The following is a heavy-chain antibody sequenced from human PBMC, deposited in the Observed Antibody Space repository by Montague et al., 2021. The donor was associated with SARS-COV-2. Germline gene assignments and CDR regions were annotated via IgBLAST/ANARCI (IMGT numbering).Heavy chain of an antibody. D-gene: IGHD3-10*01. J-gene: IGHJ6*03. V-gene: IGHV4-34*01. CDR2: IHHGGST. Sequence: SETLSLTCAVHGGSFSTYSWNWIRQPPGKGLEWIGEIHHGGSTNYNSSLKSRVTISADTSKNQFSLKLTSVAAADTAVYYCARLGDRVVPSPILGVGPYYSYYYMDVWGKGTTVTVSS. CDR1: GGSFSTYS. CDR3: ARLGDRVVPSPILGVGPYYSYYYMDV.